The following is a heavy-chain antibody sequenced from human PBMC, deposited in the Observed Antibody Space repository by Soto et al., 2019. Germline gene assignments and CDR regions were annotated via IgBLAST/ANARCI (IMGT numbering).Heavy chain of an antibody. CDR3: ARGGEVAAKD. D-gene: IGHD6-19*01. V-gene: IGHV1-2*02. Sequence: ASVKVSCKASGYTFTGYYVHWVRQAPGQGLEWMGWINPNSGVTKYAHKFQGRVTMTRDTSISTAYMEVSRLRSDDTAVYYCARGGEVAAKDWGQGTLVTVSS. CDR1: GYTFTGYY. CDR2: INPNSGVT. J-gene: IGHJ4*02.